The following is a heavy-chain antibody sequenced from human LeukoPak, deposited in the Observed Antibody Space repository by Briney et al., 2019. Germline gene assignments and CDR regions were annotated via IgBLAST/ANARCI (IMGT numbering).Heavy chain of an antibody. CDR2: INHSGST. D-gene: IGHD6-19*01. J-gene: IGHJ6*02. Sequence: SETLSLTCAVYGGSFSGYYWSWIRQPPGKGLEWIGEINHSGSTNYNPSLKSRVTISVDTSKNQFSLKLSSVTAADTAVYYCARGTAYSRGWDGYYYYRKDRWGQGTTVTVSS. CDR1: GGSFSGYY. V-gene: IGHV4-34*01. CDR3: ARGTAYSRGWDGYYYYRKDR.